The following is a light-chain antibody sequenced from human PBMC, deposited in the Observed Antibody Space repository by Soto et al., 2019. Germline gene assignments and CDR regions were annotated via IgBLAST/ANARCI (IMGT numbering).Light chain of an antibody. CDR1: QSVRSSS. V-gene: IGKV3-20*01. J-gene: IGKJ1*01. CDR3: QQYGNSPRT. Sequence: ETVLTQSPCTLSLSPGERATLSCRASQSVRSSSLAWYQQKPGQAPRLLIYGASSRATGIPDRFSGSGSGTDFTLTISRLEPEDFVVYYCQQYGNSPRTFGQGTKVDIK. CDR2: GAS.